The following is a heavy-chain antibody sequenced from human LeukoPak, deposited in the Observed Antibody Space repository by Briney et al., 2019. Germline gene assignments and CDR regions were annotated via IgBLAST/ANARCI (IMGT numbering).Heavy chain of an antibody. CDR2: IWFDGSNK. CDR3: AKDPRITIFGVVTSGAFDI. V-gene: IGHV3-33*06. J-gene: IGHJ3*02. D-gene: IGHD3-3*01. CDR1: GFTLSSYG. Sequence: GRSLRLSCVASGFTLSSYGMHWVRQAPGKGLEWVAVIWFDGSNKYYADSVKGRFTISSDNSKNTLYLQMNSLRAEDTAVYYCAKDPRITIFGVVTSGAFDIWGQGTMVTVSS.